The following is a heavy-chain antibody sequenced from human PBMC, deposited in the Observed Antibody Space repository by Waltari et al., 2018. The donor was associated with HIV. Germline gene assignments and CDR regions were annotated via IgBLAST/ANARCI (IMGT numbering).Heavy chain of an antibody. CDR2: IYSSGIT. J-gene: IGHJ4*02. V-gene: IGHV3-53*01. D-gene: IGHD3-9*01. CDR3: ARGSLLTGYYSFDY. CDR1: GFTVSSNY. Sequence: EVQLVESGGGLIQSGGSLRLSCAASGFTVSSNYMSWVRQAPGKGLEWVAVIYSSGITYYADSVKGRFTISRDNSKNTLFLQMNSLRAEDTAVYYCARGSLLTGYYSFDYWGQGTLVTVSS.